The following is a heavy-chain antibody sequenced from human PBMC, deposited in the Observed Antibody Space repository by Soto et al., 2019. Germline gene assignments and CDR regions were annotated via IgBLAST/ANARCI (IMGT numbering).Heavy chain of an antibody. D-gene: IGHD3-22*01. V-gene: IGHV1-18*01. CDR1: GYTFDIYG. Sequence: QIQLVQSGPEVKKPGASVKVSCKASGYTFDIYGISWVRQVPGQGPEWVGWISADNGDTKYAQRMKGRVTLTTDRATSTAYMELRGLRSDDTAVYYCARDRSYYYDSSGYPFDYWGQGSLVTVSS. CDR2: ISADNGDT. CDR3: ARDRSYYYDSSGYPFDY. J-gene: IGHJ4*02.